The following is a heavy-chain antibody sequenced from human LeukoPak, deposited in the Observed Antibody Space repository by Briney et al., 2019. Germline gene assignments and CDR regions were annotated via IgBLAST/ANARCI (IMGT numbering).Heavy chain of an antibody. Sequence: SVKVSCKASGGTFSSYAISWVRQAPGQGLEWMGGIIPIFGTANYAQKFQGRVTITADKSTSTAYMELSSLRSEDTAVYYCARVFGYCSSTSCYGGSWFDPWGQGTLATVSS. CDR2: IIPIFGTA. CDR1: GGTFSSYA. CDR3: ARVFGYCSSTSCYGGSWFDP. J-gene: IGHJ5*02. D-gene: IGHD2-2*03. V-gene: IGHV1-69*06.